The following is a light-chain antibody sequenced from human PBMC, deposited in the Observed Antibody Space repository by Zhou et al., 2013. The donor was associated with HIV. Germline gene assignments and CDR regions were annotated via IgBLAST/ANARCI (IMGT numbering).Light chain of an antibody. CDR1: SSDVGGYNY. CDR3: SSYAGSNNYV. Sequence: QSALTQPPSASGSPRQSVTISCTGTSSDVGGYNYVSWYQQHPGKAPKLMIYAVSKRPSGVPDRFSGSKSGNTASLTVSGLQAEDEADYYCSSYAGSNNYVFGTGTKVTVL. V-gene: IGLV2-8*01. CDR2: AVS. J-gene: IGLJ1*01.